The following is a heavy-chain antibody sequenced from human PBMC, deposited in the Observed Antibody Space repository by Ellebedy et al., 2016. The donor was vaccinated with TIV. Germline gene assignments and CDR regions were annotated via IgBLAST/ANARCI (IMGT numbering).Heavy chain of an antibody. Sequence: SLKISCAAPGFTFSSYAMHWVRQAPGKGLEWVSGISWNSGSIGYADSVKGRFTISRDNAKNSLYLQMNSLRAEDMALYYCARGIYDSGSFYWYFDLWGRGTLVTVSS. CDR3: ARGIYDSGSFYWYFDL. J-gene: IGHJ2*01. CDR1: GFTFSSYA. CDR2: ISWNSGSI. V-gene: IGHV3-9*03. D-gene: IGHD3-10*01.